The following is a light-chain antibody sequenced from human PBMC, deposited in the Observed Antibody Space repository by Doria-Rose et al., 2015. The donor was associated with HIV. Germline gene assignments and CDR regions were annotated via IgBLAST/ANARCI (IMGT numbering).Light chain of an antibody. CDR2: DGS. J-gene: IGKJ1*01. CDR1: QSFSSTY. Sequence: DIVMTQSPGTLSLSPGDRATLSCRASQSFSSTYLAWYQQKPGQAPSLLIYDGSTRATGIPDRFSASGSGTDFTLTINRLEPEDFALYYCHQYGTSWTFGQGTKVEI. V-gene: IGKV3-20*01. CDR3: HQYGTSWT.